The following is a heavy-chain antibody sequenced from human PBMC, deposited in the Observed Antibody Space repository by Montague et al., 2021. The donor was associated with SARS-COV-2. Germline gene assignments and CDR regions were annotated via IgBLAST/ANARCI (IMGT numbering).Heavy chain of an antibody. V-gene: IGHV4-39*07. D-gene: IGHD3-22*01. CDR3: ARDTRITMIVVVQGYGMDV. Sequence: SETLSLTCTVSGGSISSSSYYWGWIRQPPGKGLEWTGSIYYSGSTYYNPSLKSRVTISVDTSKNQFSLKLSSVTAADTAVYYCARDTRITMIVVVQGYGMDVWGQGTTVTVSS. CDR1: GGSISSSSYY. J-gene: IGHJ6*02. CDR2: IYYSGST.